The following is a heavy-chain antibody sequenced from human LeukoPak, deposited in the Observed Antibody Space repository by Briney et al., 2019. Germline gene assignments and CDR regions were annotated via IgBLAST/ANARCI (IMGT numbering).Heavy chain of an antibody. V-gene: IGHV3-48*04. Sequence: GGSLRLSCAAFGFTFSDYGMNWVRQAPGKGLEWVSYISTSGDAIYYADSVQGRFTISRDNAKNSLYLQMNSLSAEDTAVYYCATWDRFDPWGQGTLVTVSS. CDR2: ISTSGDAI. J-gene: IGHJ5*02. CDR3: ATWDRFDP. CDR1: GFTFSDYG. D-gene: IGHD1-26*01.